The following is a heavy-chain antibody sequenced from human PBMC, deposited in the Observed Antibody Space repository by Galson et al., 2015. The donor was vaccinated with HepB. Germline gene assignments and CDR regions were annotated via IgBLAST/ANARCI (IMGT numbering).Heavy chain of an antibody. Sequence: SLRLSCAVPGFTFSASAMHWVRQASGKGLEWVGHIRSKANSYATAFAASVKGRFTISRDDSKNTAYLQMNSLKTEDTAVYYCTRPMGALPQWGQGTLVTVSS. CDR1: GFTFSASA. CDR2: IRSKANSYAT. J-gene: IGHJ4*02. D-gene: IGHD3-16*01. CDR3: TRPMGALPQ. V-gene: IGHV3-73*01.